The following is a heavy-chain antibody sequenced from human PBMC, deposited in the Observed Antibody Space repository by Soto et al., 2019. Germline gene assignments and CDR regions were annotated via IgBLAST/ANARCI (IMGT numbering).Heavy chain of an antibody. V-gene: IGHV1-18*01. CDR1: GYTFTNFG. CDR3: ARGGTTIDE. D-gene: IGHD4-17*01. J-gene: IGHJ4*02. CDR2: ISAYNGNT. Sequence: QVQLVQSGAEVKKPGASVKVSGKTSGYTFTNFGLSWVRQAPGQCLEWMGWISAYNGNTNYAQNFQGRVTMTTDTFTSTASMEQRSLISDDTDVDFCARGGTTIDEWGQGPLVTVSS.